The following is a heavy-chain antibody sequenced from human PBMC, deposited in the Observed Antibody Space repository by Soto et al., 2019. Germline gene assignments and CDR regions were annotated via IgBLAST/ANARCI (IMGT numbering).Heavy chain of an antibody. J-gene: IGHJ2*01. CDR1: GFSIRSGCYY. Sequence: SETKSLTCTFSGFSIRSGCYYWSWFQQHPGKGLEWIGYIYYSGSTYYNPSLKSRVTISVDTSKNQFSLKLSSVTAADTAVYYCARGVLPPTYFELWGRGTLVPVSS. CDR3: ARGVLPPTYFEL. CDR2: IYYSGST. V-gene: IGHV4-31*03.